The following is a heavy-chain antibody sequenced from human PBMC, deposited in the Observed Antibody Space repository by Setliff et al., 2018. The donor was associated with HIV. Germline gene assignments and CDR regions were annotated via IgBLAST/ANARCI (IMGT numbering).Heavy chain of an antibody. J-gene: IGHJ6*02. V-gene: IGHV1-46*01. CDR3: ARDLYYYGSGSPNYYYYYGMDV. D-gene: IGHD3-10*01. CDR2: INPSGGST. Sequence: ASVKVSCKASGYTFTSYYMHWVRQAPGQGLEWMGIINPSGGSTSYAQKFQGRVTMTSNTSTSTVYMELSSLRSEDTAVYYCARDLYYYGSGSPNYYYYYGMDVWGQGTTVTVSS. CDR1: GYTFTSYY.